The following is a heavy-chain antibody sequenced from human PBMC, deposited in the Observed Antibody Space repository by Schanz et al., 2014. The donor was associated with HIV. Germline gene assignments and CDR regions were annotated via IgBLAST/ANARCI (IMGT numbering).Heavy chain of an antibody. V-gene: IGHV3-23*01. CDR3: AKGQRGMVRGDNDY. CDR1: GFTFSTYA. D-gene: IGHD3-10*01. CDR2: IGSGGGRT. J-gene: IGHJ4*02. Sequence: EVKLSESGGGLVQPGGSLRLSCVASGFTFSTYAMSWVRQAPGKGLEWVSLIGSGGGRTYYADSVKGRFTISRDNSKNTLYLQMNSLRAEDTAVYYCAKGQRGMVRGDNDYWGQGTLVTVSS.